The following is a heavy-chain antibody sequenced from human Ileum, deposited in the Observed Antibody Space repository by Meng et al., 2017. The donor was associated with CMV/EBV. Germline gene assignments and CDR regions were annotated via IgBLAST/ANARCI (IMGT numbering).Heavy chain of an antibody. Sequence: GESLKISCAASGFTFSSYSMNWVRQAPGKGLEWVSSISSSGSYIYYADSVKGRFTISRDNAKNSLYLQMNSLRAEDTAVYYCATEIVGATIDWGQGTLVTVSS. CDR3: ATEIVGATID. CDR2: ISSSGSYI. CDR1: GFTFSSYS. D-gene: IGHD1-26*01. J-gene: IGHJ4*02. V-gene: IGHV3-21*01.